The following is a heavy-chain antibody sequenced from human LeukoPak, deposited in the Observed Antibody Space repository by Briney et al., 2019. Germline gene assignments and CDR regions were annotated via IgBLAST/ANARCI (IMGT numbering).Heavy chain of an antibody. CDR3: ARVGGSGSYAFDI. CDR1: GFTFSSCS. J-gene: IGHJ3*02. D-gene: IGHD3-10*01. CDR2: ISSSSSYI. Sequence: PGGSLRLSCAASGFTFSSCSMNWVRQAPGKGLEWVSSISSSSSYIYYADSVKGRFTISRDNAKNSLYLQMNSLRAEDTAVYYCARVGGSGSYAFDIWGQGTMVTVSS. V-gene: IGHV3-21*01.